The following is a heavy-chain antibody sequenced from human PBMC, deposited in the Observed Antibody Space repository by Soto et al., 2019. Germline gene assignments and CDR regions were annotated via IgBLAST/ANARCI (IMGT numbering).Heavy chain of an antibody. J-gene: IGHJ6*02. Sequence: SVKVSCKASGGTFSSYDISWVRQAPGQGLEWMGGIIPIFGTANYAQKFQGRVTITADESTSTAYMELSSLRSEDTAVYYCASSVAKYYYYGMDVWGQGTTVTVSS. D-gene: IGHD5-12*01. CDR3: ASSVAKYYYYGMDV. CDR2: IIPIFGTA. CDR1: GGTFSSYD. V-gene: IGHV1-69*13.